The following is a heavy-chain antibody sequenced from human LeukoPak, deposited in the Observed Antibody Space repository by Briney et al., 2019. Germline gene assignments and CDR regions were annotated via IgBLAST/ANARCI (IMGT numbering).Heavy chain of an antibody. CDR1: GYTLTSYG. D-gene: IGHD6-13*01. J-gene: IGHJ4*02. CDR3: ARDLGATYSSSWYAY. V-gene: IGHV1-18*01. CDR2: ISAYNGNT. Sequence: ASVTVSCKASGYTLTSYGISWVRQAPGQGLEWMGWISAYNGNTNYAQKLQGRVTMTTDTSTSTAYMELRSLRSDDTAVYYCARDLGATYSSSWYAYWGQGTLVTVSS.